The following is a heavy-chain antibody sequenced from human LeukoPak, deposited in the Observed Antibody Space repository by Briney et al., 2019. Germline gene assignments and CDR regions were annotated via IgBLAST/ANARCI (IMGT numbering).Heavy chain of an antibody. CDR1: GFTVSSNY. CDR2: IYSGGST. CDR3: AVRGRHCSGGSCYPAHDY. J-gene: IGHJ4*02. V-gene: IGHV3-66*01. Sequence: GGSLRLSCAASGFTVSSNYMSWVRQAPGKGLEWVSVIYSGGSTYYADSVKGRFTISRDNSKNTLYLQMNSLRAEDTAVYYCAVRGRHCSGGSCYPAHDYWGQGTLVTVSS. D-gene: IGHD2-15*01.